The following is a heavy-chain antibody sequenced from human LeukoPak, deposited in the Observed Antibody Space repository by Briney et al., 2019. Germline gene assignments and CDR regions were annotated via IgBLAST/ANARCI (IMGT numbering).Heavy chain of an antibody. CDR3: ARAYSGYTFGYHY. D-gene: IGHD5-18*01. CDR1: GFTFSSYA. V-gene: IGHV3-48*01. Sequence: QPGGSLRLSCAASGFTFSSYAMSWVRQPPGKGLEWVSYISSSSSTIYYADSVKGRFTISRDNAKSSLYLQMNSLRAEDTAVYYCARAYSGYTFGYHYWGQGTLVTVSS. CDR2: ISSSSSTI. J-gene: IGHJ4*02.